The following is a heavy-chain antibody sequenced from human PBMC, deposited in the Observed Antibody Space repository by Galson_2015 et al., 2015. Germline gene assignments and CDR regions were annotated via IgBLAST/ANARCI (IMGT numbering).Heavy chain of an antibody. D-gene: IGHD3-10*01. CDR1: GYTFTSYY. CDR3: ARDHSGSGSYNYGMDV. Sequence: SVKVSCKASGYTFTSYYMHWVRQAPGQGLEWMGIINPSGGSTSYAQKFQGRVTMTRDTSTSTVYMGLSSLRSEDTAVYYCARDHSGSGSYNYGMDVWGQGTTVTVSS. J-gene: IGHJ6*02. V-gene: IGHV1-46*03. CDR2: INPSGGST.